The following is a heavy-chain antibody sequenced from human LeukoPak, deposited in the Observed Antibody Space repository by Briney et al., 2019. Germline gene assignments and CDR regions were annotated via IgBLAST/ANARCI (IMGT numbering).Heavy chain of an antibody. CDR3: ARSPGWELRYFDY. Sequence: PGGTLRLSCAASGFTFSSYAMHWVRQAPGKGLEWVAVTSYDGSNKYYADSVKGRFTISRDNSKNTLYLQMNSLRAEDTAVYYCARSPGWELRYFDYWGQGTLVTVSS. CDR1: GFTFSSYA. CDR2: TSYDGSNK. D-gene: IGHD1-26*01. V-gene: IGHV3-30*04. J-gene: IGHJ4*02.